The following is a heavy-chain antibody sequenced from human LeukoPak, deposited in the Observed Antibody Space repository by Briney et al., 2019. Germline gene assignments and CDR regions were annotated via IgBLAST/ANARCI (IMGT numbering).Heavy chain of an antibody. J-gene: IGHJ4*02. CDR1: GGSFSNYD. CDR2: INHSGNT. D-gene: IGHD3-22*01. CDR3: ARGKGGISMILMIVTAVEFYFDS. Sequence: SETLSLTCAVYGGSFSNYDWTWIRQPPGKGPEWIGEINHSGNTKYNPSLKSRVTISLDTSKNQFSLNLNSVTAADTAVYYCARGKGGISMILMIVTAVEFYFDSWGQGTLVTVSS. V-gene: IGHV4-34*01.